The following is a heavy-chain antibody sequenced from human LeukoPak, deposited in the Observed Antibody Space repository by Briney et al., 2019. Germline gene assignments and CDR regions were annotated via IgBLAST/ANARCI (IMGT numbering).Heavy chain of an antibody. CDR3: ARNTVAGKGTFDY. CDR2: ISSSSSYI. Sequence: GGSLRLSCAASGFTFSSYSMNWVRQAPGRGLEWVSSISSSSSYIYHADSVKGQFTISRDNAKNSLYLQMNSLRAEDTAVYYYARNTVAGKGTFDYWGQGTLVTVSS. CDR1: GFTFSSYS. D-gene: IGHD6-19*01. V-gene: IGHV3-21*01. J-gene: IGHJ4*02.